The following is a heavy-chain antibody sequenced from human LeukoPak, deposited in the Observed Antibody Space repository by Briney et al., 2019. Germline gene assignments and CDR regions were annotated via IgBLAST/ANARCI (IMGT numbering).Heavy chain of an antibody. D-gene: IGHD2/OR15-2a*01. CDR2: IYHSEST. CDR3: ARANSAVFYYYGMDV. Sequence: SETLSLTCAVSGGSLSSGGYSWRWLRQPPGKGLEWIGYIYHSESTYYNPSLKSRVTISVDRSKNQFSLKLSSVTAADTAVYYCARANSAVFYYYGMDVWGQGTTVTVSS. CDR1: GGSLSSGGYS. J-gene: IGHJ6*02. V-gene: IGHV4-30-2*01.